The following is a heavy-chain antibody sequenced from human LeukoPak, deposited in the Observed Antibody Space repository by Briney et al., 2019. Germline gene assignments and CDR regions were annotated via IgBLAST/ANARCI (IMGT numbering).Heavy chain of an antibody. J-gene: IGHJ4*02. V-gene: IGHV1-69*01. CDR1: GGTFSSYA. CDR2: IIPIFGTA. CDR3: ARSLYSSSWYYFDY. D-gene: IGHD6-13*01. Sequence: GASVTVSCKASGGTFSSYAISWVRQAPGQGLEWMGGIIPIFGTANYAQKFQGRVTITADESSSTAYMELSSLRSEDTAVYYCARSLYSSSWYYFDYWGQGTLVTVSS.